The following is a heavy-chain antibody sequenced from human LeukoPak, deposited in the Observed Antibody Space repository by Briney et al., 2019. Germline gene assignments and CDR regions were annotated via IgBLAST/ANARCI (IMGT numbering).Heavy chain of an antibody. D-gene: IGHD6-13*01. J-gene: IGHJ6*04. CDR2: IWYDGSNK. CDR1: GFTFSSYG. Sequence: GRSLRLSCAASGFTFSSYGMHWVRQAPGKGLEWVAVIWYDGSNKYYADSVKGRFTISRDNSKNTLYLQINSLRAEDTAVYYCARERDSSSWPHYGMDVWGKGTTVTVSS. CDR3: ARERDSSSWPHYGMDV. V-gene: IGHV3-33*01.